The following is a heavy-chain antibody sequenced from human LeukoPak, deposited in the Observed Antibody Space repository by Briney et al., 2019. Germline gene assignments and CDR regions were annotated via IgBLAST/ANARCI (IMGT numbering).Heavy chain of an antibody. Sequence: GGSLRLSCAASGFTFSSYAMHWVRQAPGKGLEWVAVISYDGSNKYYADSVKGRFTISRDNSKNTLYLQMNSLRAEDTAVYYCARDPIHYYGSGSYQYYFDYWGQGTLVTVSS. CDR2: ISYDGSNK. CDR1: GFTFSSYA. CDR3: ARDPIHYYGSGSYQYYFDY. J-gene: IGHJ4*02. D-gene: IGHD3-10*01. V-gene: IGHV3-30-3*01.